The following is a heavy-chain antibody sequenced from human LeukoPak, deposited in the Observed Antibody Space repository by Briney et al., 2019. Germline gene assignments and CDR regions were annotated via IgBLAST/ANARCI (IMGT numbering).Heavy chain of an antibody. Sequence: GASVKVSCKASGYTFTSYAISWVRQAPGQGLEWMGGIIPIFGTANYAQKFQGRVTITADESTSTAYMELSSLRSEDTAVYYRAREGLEMATLDYWGQGTLITVSS. CDR3: AREGLEMATLDY. CDR2: IIPIFGTA. J-gene: IGHJ4*02. CDR1: GYTFTSYA. V-gene: IGHV1-69*13. D-gene: IGHD5-24*01.